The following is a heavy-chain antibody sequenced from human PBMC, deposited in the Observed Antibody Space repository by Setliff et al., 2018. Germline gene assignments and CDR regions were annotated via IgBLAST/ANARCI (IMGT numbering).Heavy chain of an antibody. CDR3: ARHPPPPNYFDIGALDS. CDR1: GGPLNSYS. J-gene: IGHJ4*02. D-gene: IGHD3-22*01. CDR2: IIPVLNIT. Sequence: SVKVSCKASGGPLNSYSFSWVRQAPGQGLEWMGRIIPVLNITRYSQKFQGRVTITADKSTGIIYMELTSLRSDDTAVYYCARHPPPPNYFDIGALDSWGQGTLVTVSS. V-gene: IGHV1-69*02.